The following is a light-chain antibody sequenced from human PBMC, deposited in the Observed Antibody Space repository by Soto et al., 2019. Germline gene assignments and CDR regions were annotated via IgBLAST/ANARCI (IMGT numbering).Light chain of an antibody. J-gene: IGKJ4*01. Sequence: DIQMTQSPSSLSASVGDRVTITCRASQSISSYLNWYQQRPGKAPKLLIYAASSLQSGVPSRFSGSGSGTDFTLTISSLQPEDFAAYYCQQSDSPPFTFGGGTMVEIK. CDR3: QQSDSPPFT. CDR2: AAS. CDR1: QSISSY. V-gene: IGKV1-39*01.